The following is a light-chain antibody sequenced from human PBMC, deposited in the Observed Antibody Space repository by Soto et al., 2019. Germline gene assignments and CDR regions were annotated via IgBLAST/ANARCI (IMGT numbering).Light chain of an antibody. V-gene: IGKV1-9*01. CDR2: AAS. CDR1: QGISSD. Sequence: DIQLTQSPSFLSASVGDRVTITCRASQGISSDLAWYQQKPGKAPKLLIYAASTLQSGVPSRFSGSGSGTVFTLTISSLQPEDFATYYCQQLNSYPFFTFGPGTEVEIK. CDR3: QQLNSYPFFT. J-gene: IGKJ3*01.